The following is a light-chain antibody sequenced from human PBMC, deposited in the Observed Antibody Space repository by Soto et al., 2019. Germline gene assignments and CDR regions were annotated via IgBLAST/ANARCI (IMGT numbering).Light chain of an antibody. CDR3: QQLKNYRT. J-gene: IGKJ1*01. CDR1: QGISSY. V-gene: IGKV1-9*01. Sequence: DIQLTQSPSFLSASVGDRVIITCRASQGISSYLAWYQQKPGKAPKLLISDASTLQSGVPSRFSGSGSGTEFILTISSLQPEDFATYYCQQLKNYRTFGQGTQVEIK. CDR2: DAS.